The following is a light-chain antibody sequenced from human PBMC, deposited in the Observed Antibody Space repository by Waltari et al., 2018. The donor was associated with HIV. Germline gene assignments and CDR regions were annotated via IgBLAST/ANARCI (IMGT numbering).Light chain of an antibody. J-gene: IGLJ1*01. CDR3: QSTDSTASSYV. Sequence: SYELTQPPSVSVSPGQTARIPCSGDALSHQYVYWYQQRPDQAPVLVIYKDHKRPSGIPERFSGSRSGTTVTLIINGVQAEDEADYFCQSTDSTASSYVFGSGTEVFVL. CDR1: ALSHQY. V-gene: IGLV3-25*03. CDR2: KDH.